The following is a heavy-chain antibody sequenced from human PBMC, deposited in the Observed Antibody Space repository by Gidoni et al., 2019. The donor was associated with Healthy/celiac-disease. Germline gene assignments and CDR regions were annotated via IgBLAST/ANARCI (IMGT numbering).Heavy chain of an antibody. CDR2: IRSKANSYAT. V-gene: IGHV3-73*02. CDR1: GFTFSGSA. Sequence: EVQLVESGGGLVQPGGSLKLSCAASGFTFSGSAMHWVRQASGKGLEWVGRIRSKANSYATAYAASVKGRFTISRDDSKNTAYLQMNSLKTEDTAVYYCTRHGDLGNWPWDYWGQGTLVTVSS. CDR3: TRHGDLGNWPWDY. J-gene: IGHJ4*02. D-gene: IGHD1-20*01.